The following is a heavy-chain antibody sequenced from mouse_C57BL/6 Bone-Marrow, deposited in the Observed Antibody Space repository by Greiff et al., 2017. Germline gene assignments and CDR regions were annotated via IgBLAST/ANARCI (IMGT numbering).Heavy chain of an antibody. Sequence: QVQLQQPGAELARPGASVKLSCKASGYTFTSYGISWVKQRPGQGLEWIGEIYPRSGNTHYNEKFKGKATLTADKSSSTAYMELRSLTSEDSAVYFCAREGYYGSSDYWGQGTTLTVSS. CDR1: GYTFTSYG. D-gene: IGHD1-1*01. V-gene: IGHV1-81*01. CDR3: AREGYYGSSDY. J-gene: IGHJ2*01. CDR2: IYPRSGNT.